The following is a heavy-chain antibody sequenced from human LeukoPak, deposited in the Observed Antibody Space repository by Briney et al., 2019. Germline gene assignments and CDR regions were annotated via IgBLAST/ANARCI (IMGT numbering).Heavy chain of an antibody. CDR3: ARDRIKSSSSEIGS. J-gene: IGHJ4*02. D-gene: IGHD6-6*01. CDR2: ISYDGSNK. CDR1: GFTFSSYA. V-gene: IGHV3-30-3*01. Sequence: PGGSLRLSCAASGFTFSSYAMHWVRQAPGKGLEWVAVISYDGSNKYYADSVKGRFTISRDNAKNSLYLQMNSLRAEDTAVYYCARDRIKSSSSEIGSWGQGTLVTVSS.